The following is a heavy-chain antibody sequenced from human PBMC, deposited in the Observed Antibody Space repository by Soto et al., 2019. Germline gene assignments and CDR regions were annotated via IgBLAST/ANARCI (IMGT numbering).Heavy chain of an antibody. V-gene: IGHV1-3*01. CDR2: INAGDGST. Sequence: QVQLVQSGAEVKKPGASVKVSCKASGYTFTNYAMHWVRQAPGHRLEWVGWINAGDGSTKYSQNFQSRVTITRDTSASTVFMELASLRSEDTAVYYCARPNTGWDYWGQGALVTVSS. CDR1: GYTFTNYA. CDR3: ARPNTGWDY. J-gene: IGHJ4*02. D-gene: IGHD6-19*01.